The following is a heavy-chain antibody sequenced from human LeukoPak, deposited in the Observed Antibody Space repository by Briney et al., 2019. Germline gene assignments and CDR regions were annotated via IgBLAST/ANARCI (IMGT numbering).Heavy chain of an antibody. CDR1: GFTFSSYS. D-gene: IGHD3-22*01. CDR3: AADTYYYDSSGYYPNWFDP. Sequence: GGSLRLSCAASGFTFSSYSMTWVRQAPGKGLEWVSSISSSSSYIYYADSVKGRFTISRDNAKNSLYLQMNSLRAEDTAVYYCAADTYYYDSSGYYPNWFDPWGQGTLVTVSS. J-gene: IGHJ5*02. V-gene: IGHV3-21*01. CDR2: ISSSSSYI.